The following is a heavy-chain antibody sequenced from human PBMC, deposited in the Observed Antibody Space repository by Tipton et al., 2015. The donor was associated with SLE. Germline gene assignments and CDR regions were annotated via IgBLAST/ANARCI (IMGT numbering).Heavy chain of an antibody. CDR3: ARGTLAATSRFAY. CDR2: TFPGDSDT. CDR1: GYSFTSYW. D-gene: IGHD5-12*01. Sequence: SPRLSCKGSGYSFTSYWIGWVRQMPGKGLEWMGITFPGDSDTRYSPSFEGHVIISADKSSSTAHLQWSSLKTSDTAMYYCARGTLAATSRFAYWGQGTLVAASS. J-gene: IGHJ4*02. V-gene: IGHV5-51*01.